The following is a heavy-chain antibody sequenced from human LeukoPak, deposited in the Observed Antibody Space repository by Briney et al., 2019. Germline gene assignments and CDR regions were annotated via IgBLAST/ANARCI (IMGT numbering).Heavy chain of an antibody. CDR1: GGSISSYY. CDR2: LYYSGST. V-gene: IGHV4-59*01. J-gene: IGHJ6*02. Sequence: SETLSLTCSVSGGSISSYYWSWIRQPPGKGLEWIGYLYYSGSTNYNPSLKSRVTISVDTSKNQFSLKLSSVTAADTAVYYCAKEREYCSSGSCHYDLDVWGQGTTVTVSS. D-gene: IGHD2-15*01. CDR3: AKEREYCSSGSCHYDLDV.